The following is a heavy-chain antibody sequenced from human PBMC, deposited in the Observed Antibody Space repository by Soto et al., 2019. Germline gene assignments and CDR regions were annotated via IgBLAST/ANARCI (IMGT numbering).Heavy chain of an antibody. J-gene: IGHJ6*02. CDR3: ASDGAAGAVMGV. Sequence: EVQLVESGGGLVKPGGSLRLSWAASGLTFSAFGMNWVRQAPGKRLEWVSSISSGGEYLDYADSGKGRLNISRDNAKNPLFRKLDSLRGEDTAVYYGASDGAAGAVMGVCGQGTTVTVSS. CDR1: GLTFSAFG. CDR2: ISSGGEYL. V-gene: IGHV3-21*01. D-gene: IGHD6-13*01.